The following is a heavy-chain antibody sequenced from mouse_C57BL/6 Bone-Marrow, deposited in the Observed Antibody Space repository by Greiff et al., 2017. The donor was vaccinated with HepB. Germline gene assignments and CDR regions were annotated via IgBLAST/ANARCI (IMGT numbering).Heavy chain of an antibody. Sequence: QVQLQQSGAELARPGASVKLSCKASGYTFTSYGISWVKQRTGEGLEWIGGIYPRSGNTYYNEKVKGKATLTADKSSSTAYMELRSLTSEDSAVYFCARLGYGSSTYYAMDYWGQGTSVTVSS. V-gene: IGHV1-81*01. CDR2: IYPRSGNT. CDR3: ARLGYGSSTYYAMDY. CDR1: GYTFTSYG. D-gene: IGHD1-1*01. J-gene: IGHJ4*01.